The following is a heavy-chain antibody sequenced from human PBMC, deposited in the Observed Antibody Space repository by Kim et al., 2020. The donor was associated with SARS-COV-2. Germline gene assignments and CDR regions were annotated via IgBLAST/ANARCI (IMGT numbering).Heavy chain of an antibody. D-gene: IGHD2-21*01. V-gene: IGHV3-7*01. CDR2: IKEDGSEK. Sequence: GGSLRLSCAVSGFTFSSYWMSWVRQAPGKGLEGVANIKEDGSEKYYVDSVKGRFTISRDNAKTSLYLQMNSLRAEDTAVYYCASHGTYCGGDCYSNIDY. CDR3: ASHGTYCGGDCYSNIDY. J-gene: IGHJ4*01. CDR1: GFTFSSYW.